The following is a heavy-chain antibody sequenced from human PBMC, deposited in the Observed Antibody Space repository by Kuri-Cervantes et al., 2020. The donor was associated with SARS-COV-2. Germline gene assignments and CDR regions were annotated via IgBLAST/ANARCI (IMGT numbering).Heavy chain of an antibody. CDR3: AKEGGITIFGVVIGAFDI. D-gene: IGHD3-3*01. CDR2: IRSKANSYAT. J-gene: IGHJ3*02. Sequence: GESLKISCAASGFTFSGSAMHWVRQASGKGLEWVGRIRSKANSYATAYAASVKGRFTISRDNSKNTLYLQMNSLRAEDTAVYYCAKEGGITIFGVVIGAFDIWGQGTMVTVSS. V-gene: IGHV3-73*01. CDR1: GFTFSGSA.